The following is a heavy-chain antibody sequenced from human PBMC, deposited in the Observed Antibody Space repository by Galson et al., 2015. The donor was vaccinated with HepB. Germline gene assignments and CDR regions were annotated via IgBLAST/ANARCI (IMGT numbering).Heavy chain of an antibody. Sequence: SLRLSCAASGFTFSSYGMHWVRQAPGKGLEWVAVISYDGSNKYYADSVKGRFTISRDNSKNTLYLQMNSLRAEDTAVYYCANDHWGCSSTSCYDYYYYMDVWGKGTTVTVSS. V-gene: IGHV3-30*18. CDR3: ANDHWGCSSTSCYDYYYYMDV. CDR1: GFTFSSYG. CDR2: ISYDGSNK. J-gene: IGHJ6*03. D-gene: IGHD2-2*01.